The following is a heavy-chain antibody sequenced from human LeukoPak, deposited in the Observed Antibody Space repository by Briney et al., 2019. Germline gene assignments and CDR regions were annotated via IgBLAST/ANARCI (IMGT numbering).Heavy chain of an antibody. CDR2: IGSSSSYI. Sequence: PGGSLRLSCAASGFTFSSYSMNWVRQAPGKGLEWVSSIGSSSSYIYYADSVKGRFTISRDNAKNSLYLQMNSLRAEDTAVYYCARDKYSYGPLDYGDYWGQGTLVTVSS. CDR1: GFTFSSYS. CDR3: ARDKYSYGPLDYGDY. D-gene: IGHD5-18*01. J-gene: IGHJ4*02. V-gene: IGHV3-21*01.